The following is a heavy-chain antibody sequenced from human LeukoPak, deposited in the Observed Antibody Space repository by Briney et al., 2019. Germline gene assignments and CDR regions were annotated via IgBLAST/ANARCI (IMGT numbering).Heavy chain of an antibody. Sequence: PSETLSLTCTVSGGSISSSNWWSWVRQPPGKGLEWIGEIYHSGNTNYNPSLKSRVTISVDRSNNQFSLNVSSVTAADTAVYYCARDRLYGAYDYWGQGTLVTVSS. D-gene: IGHD4/OR15-4a*01. CDR1: GGSISSSNW. J-gene: IGHJ4*02. CDR3: ARDRLYGAYDY. V-gene: IGHV4-4*02. CDR2: IYHSGNT.